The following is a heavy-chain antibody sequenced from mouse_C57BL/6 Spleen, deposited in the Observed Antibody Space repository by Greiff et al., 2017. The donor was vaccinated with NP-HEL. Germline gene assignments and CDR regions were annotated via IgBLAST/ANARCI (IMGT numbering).Heavy chain of an antibody. CDR1: GFTFSSYA. Sequence: EVMLVESGGGLVKPGGSLKLSCAASGFTFSSYAMSWVRQTPEKRLEWVATISDGGSYTYYPDNVKGRFTISRDNAKNNLYLQMSHLKSEDTAMYYCAREDYGSRESLDYWGQGTTLTVSS. D-gene: IGHD1-1*01. J-gene: IGHJ2*01. CDR2: ISDGGSYT. CDR3: AREDYGSRESLDY. V-gene: IGHV5-4*01.